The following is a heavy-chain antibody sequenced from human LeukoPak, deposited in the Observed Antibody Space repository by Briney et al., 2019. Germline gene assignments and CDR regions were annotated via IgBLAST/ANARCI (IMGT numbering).Heavy chain of an antibody. CDR1: GFTFSNYA. D-gene: IGHD2-2*01. V-gene: IGHV3-30-3*01. Sequence: GGSLRLSCAASGFTFSNYAMHWVRQAPGKGLEWVAVISYDGSNKYYADSVKGRFTISRDNPKNTLYLQLISLRAEDTAMYYCARGRGYCSGTSCFVPDYWGQGTLVTVSS. CDR3: ARGRGYCSGTSCFVPDY. J-gene: IGHJ4*02. CDR2: ISYDGSNK.